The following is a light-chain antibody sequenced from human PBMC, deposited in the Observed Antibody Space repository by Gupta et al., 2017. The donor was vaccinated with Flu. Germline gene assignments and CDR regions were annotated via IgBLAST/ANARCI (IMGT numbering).Light chain of an antibody. J-gene: IGLJ2*01. CDR2: EDS. CDR3: QVWDSGSEHGV. CDR1: NIGSKA. Sequence: SYVLTQPPSVSVAPGQTARITCGGNNIGSKAVHWYQQKPGQDPVRSVKEDSDRPSGIPERFSGYNSGTKATRNINRVEAGDEADDYCQVWDSGSEHGVCGGGTKLTVL. V-gene: IGLV3-21*02.